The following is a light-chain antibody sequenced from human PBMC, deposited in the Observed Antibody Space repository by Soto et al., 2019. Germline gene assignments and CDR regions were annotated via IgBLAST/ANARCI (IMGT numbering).Light chain of an antibody. V-gene: IGKV3-11*01. J-gene: IGKJ2*01. CDR3: QQRSNWPPT. Sequence: EVVLTQSPATLSLSPGERATLSCRASQSISSYLAWYQQKPGQSPRLLISDAFNRATGIPARFSGSGSGTDFTLTISSLESEDFVAYYCQQRSNWPPTFGQGTKLEIK. CDR2: DAF. CDR1: QSISSY.